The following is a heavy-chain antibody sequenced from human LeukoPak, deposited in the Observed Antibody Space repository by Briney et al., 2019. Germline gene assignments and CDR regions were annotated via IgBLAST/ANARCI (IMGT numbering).Heavy chain of an antibody. J-gene: IGHJ4*02. V-gene: IGHV4-59*12. CDR1: GGSITNFY. Sequence: SETLSLTCTVSGGSITNFYWSWVRQPPGKGLELIGYIHYTGSTFYNPSLKSRVTISVDMSKNQFSLKLSSVTAADTAVYYCARVWGNTDSSPVVWGQGTLVTVSS. CDR3: ARVWGNTDSSPVV. CDR2: IHYTGST. D-gene: IGHD6-19*01.